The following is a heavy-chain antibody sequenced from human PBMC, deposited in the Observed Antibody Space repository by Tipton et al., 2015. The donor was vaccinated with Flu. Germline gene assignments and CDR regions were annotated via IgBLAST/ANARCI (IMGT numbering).Heavy chain of an antibody. J-gene: IGHJ4*02. V-gene: IGHV4-39*07. CDR1: SGSIRSTNYF. CDR3: AREEAVDHFGSAIHY. Sequence: GLVKPSETLSLTCTVSSGSIRSTNYFCAWIRQPPGKRLELIGSIYPSGTTYYNPSLKSRVTISVDTSKSQFSLMLRSVTAADTAVYFCAREEAVDHFGSAIHYWGQGTQVTVSS. CDR2: IYPSGTT. D-gene: IGHD3-10*01.